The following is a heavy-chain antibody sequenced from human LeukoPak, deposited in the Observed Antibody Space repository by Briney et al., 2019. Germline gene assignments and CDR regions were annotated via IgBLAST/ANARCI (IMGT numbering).Heavy chain of an antibody. Sequence: PGGSLRLSCAAPGFTFRSYKINWVRHAPRKGLERVSYIIGSGSTIYYADTVQGRFTISRDNAKNSLYLQMNNLRAEDTAFYYCASHDYGDYVEDYWGQGTLVTVSS. D-gene: IGHD4-17*01. J-gene: IGHJ4*02. CDR2: IIGSGSTI. CDR3: ASHDYGDYVEDY. V-gene: IGHV3-48*03. CDR1: GFTFRSYK.